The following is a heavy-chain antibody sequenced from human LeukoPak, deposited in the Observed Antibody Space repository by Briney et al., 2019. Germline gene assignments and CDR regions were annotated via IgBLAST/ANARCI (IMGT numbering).Heavy chain of an antibody. J-gene: IGHJ5*02. V-gene: IGHV3-48*01. CDR2: ISSSSSTI. D-gene: IGHD6-19*01. CDR1: GFTFSSYS. CDR3: ARRYTSGWSAGYLDP. Sequence: GGSLRLSCAASGFTFSSYSMNWVRQAPGKGLEWVSYISSSSSTIYYADSVKGRFTISRDNAKNSLYLQMNSLRAEDTAVYYCARRYTSGWSAGYLDPWGQGTLVTVSS.